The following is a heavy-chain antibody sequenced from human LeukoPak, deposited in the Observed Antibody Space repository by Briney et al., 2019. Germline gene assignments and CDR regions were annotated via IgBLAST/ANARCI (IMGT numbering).Heavy chain of an antibody. J-gene: IGHJ6*03. D-gene: IGHD2-15*01. CDR1: GYTFTSYD. CDR2: ISAYNGNT. CDR3: AREGSNEYYYYYMDV. Sequence: ASVKVSCKASGYTFTSYDINWVRQAPGQGLEWMGWISAYNGNTNYAQKLQGRVTMTTDTSTSTAYMELRSLRSDDTAVYYCAREGSNEYYYYYMDVWGKGTTVTVSS. V-gene: IGHV1-18*01.